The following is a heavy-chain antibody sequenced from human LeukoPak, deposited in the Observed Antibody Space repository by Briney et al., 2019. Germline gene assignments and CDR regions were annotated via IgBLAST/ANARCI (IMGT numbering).Heavy chain of an antibody. CDR1: GFTFSSYA. J-gene: IGHJ4*02. V-gene: IGHV3-23*01. Sequence: GGSLRLSCAASGFTFSSYAMSWVRQAPGKGLEWVSAISGSGGSTYYADSVKGRFTISRDNSKTTLYLQMNSLRAEDTAVYYCARDPMVRGIIWYYFDYWGQGTLVTVSS. D-gene: IGHD3-10*01. CDR3: ARDPMVRGIIWYYFDY. CDR2: ISGSGGST.